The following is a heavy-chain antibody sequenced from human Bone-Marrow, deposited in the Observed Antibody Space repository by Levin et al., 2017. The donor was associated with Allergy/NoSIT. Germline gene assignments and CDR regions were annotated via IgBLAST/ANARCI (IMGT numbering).Heavy chain of an antibody. V-gene: IGHV3-74*01. J-gene: IGHJ5*02. CDR3: VRSNGGWFDP. CDR2: ISSDGSTT. D-gene: IGHD1-1*01. Sequence: GGSLRLSCAASGFSFSSHWMYWVRQAPGKGLVCVSRISSDGSTTNYADSVKGRFTISRDTAKNTLYLQMNSLRDEDTAVYYCVRSNGGWFDPWGRGTLVTVSS. CDR1: GFSFSSHW.